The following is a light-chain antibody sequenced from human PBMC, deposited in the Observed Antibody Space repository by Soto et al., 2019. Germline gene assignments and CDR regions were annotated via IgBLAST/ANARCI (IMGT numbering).Light chain of an antibody. Sequence: DIQMTQSPSSLSASVGDRVTITCQASQDSSNYLNWYQHKPGKAPKLLIYYASNLETGVTSRFSGIGSGTDFTFTISSLQPEDIATYYCQQYDNLPLTFGGGTKVEIK. CDR1: QDSSNY. CDR2: YAS. CDR3: QQYDNLPLT. J-gene: IGKJ4*01. V-gene: IGKV1-33*01.